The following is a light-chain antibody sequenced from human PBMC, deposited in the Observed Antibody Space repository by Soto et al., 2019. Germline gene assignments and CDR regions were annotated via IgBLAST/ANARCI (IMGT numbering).Light chain of an antibody. V-gene: IGLV2-23*02. CDR2: EVN. CDR1: SSDVGSYNL. CDR3: CSYAGSSTFYV. J-gene: IGLJ1*01. Sequence: HSVLTQPASVSGSPGQSITISCTGTSSDVGSYNLVSWYQQHPGKAPKLIIYEVNKRPSGVSIRFSGSKSGNTASLTISGLQAEDEADYSCCSYAGSSTFYVFGTGTKVTVL.